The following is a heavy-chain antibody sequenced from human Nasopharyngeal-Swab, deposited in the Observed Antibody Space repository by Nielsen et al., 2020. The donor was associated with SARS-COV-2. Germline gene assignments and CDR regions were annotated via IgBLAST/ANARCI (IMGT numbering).Heavy chain of an antibody. CDR2: MIPIFGTA. D-gene: IGHD3-3*01. CDR3: ARSRARIQYDFWSGYYYYGMDV. V-gene: IGHV1-69*01. J-gene: IGHJ6*02. Sequence: WVRQAPGQGIEWMGGMIPIFGTANYAQKFQGRVTITADESTSTAYMELSSLRSEDTAVYYCARSRARIQYDFWSGYYYYGMDVWGQGTTVTVSS.